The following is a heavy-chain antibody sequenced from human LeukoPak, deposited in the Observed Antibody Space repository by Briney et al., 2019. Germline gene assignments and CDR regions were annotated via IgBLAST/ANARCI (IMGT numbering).Heavy chain of an antibody. CDR3: ARGLRYCSGGSCYWPTGY. Sequence: ASVKVSCKASGYTFTSYDINWARQATGQGLEWMGWMNPNSGNTGYAQKFQGRVTMTRNTSISTAYMELSSLRSEDTAVYYCARGLRYCSGGSCYWPTGYWGQGTLVTVSS. CDR1: GYTFTSYD. J-gene: IGHJ4*02. CDR2: MNPNSGNT. D-gene: IGHD2-15*01. V-gene: IGHV1-8*01.